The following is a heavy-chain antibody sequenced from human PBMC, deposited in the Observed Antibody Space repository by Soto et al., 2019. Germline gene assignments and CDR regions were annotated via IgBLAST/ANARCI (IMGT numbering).Heavy chain of an antibody. J-gene: IGHJ4*02. Sequence: QVQLVQSGAEVKKPGASVKVSCKASGYTFTSYDINWVRQATGQGLEWMGWMNPKRGNTGYAQKFQGRVTINRKTSISTAYMELSSLRYDDAAVYFCARSTGYYDIDYWGPGALVTVSS. CDR2: MNPKRGNT. CDR3: ARSTGYYDIDY. D-gene: IGHD1-26*01. CDR1: GYTFTSYD. V-gene: IGHV1-8*01.